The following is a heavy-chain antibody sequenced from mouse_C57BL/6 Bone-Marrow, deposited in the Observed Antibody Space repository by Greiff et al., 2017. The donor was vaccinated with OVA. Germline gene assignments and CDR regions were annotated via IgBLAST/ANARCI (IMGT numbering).Heavy chain of an antibody. Sequence: QVQLQQPGAELVKPGASVKLSCKASGYTFTSYWMQWVKQRPGQGLEWIGEIDPSDSYTNYNQKFKGKATLTVATSSSTAYLQLSSLTSEDSAVFYCARWDYYGSSYPAWFAYGGQGTLVTVSA. CDR3: ARWDYYGSSYPAWFAY. D-gene: IGHD1-1*01. CDR2: IDPSDSYT. J-gene: IGHJ3*01. CDR1: GYTFTSYW. V-gene: IGHV1-50*01.